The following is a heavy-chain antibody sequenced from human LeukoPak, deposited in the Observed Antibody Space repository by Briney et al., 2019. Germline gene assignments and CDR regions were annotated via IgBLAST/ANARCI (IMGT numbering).Heavy chain of an antibody. CDR3: AKDFYDAYAFDI. Sequence: GSLRLSCAASGFTFSSYAMHWVRQAPGKGLEWVAVISYDGSNKYYADSVKGRFTISRDNSKNTLYLQMNSLRAEDTAVYYCAKDFYDAYAFDIWGQGTMVTVSS. V-gene: IGHV3-30-3*01. CDR2: ISYDGSNK. J-gene: IGHJ3*02. D-gene: IGHD5/OR15-5a*01. CDR1: GFTFSSYA.